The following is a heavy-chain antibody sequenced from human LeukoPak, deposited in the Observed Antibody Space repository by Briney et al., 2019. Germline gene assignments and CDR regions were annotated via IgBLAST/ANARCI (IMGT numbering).Heavy chain of an antibody. D-gene: IGHD3-22*01. Sequence: GGSLRLSCAASGFTFSDAWMSWVRQAPGKGLEWVGRIKSKSDGGTTDYAAPVKGRFTISRDDSENTLWLQMNSLKTEDTAVYYCTTDHPHYYDSSGYNDYWGQGTLVTVSS. J-gene: IGHJ4*02. CDR3: TTDHPHYYDSSGYNDY. CDR2: IKSKSDGGTT. V-gene: IGHV3-15*01. CDR1: GFTFSDAW.